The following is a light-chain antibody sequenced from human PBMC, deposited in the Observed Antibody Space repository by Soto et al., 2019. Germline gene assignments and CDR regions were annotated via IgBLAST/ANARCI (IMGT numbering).Light chain of an antibody. CDR1: DIGSQS. J-gene: IGLJ2*01. CDR2: DVY. V-gene: IGLV3-21*02. Sequence: SYELTQSPSLSVAPGQTATISCSGHDIGSQSVHWYQQRAGQAPVLVIYDVYDRPSGVPERFSGSISATTATLTISRVEVGDEADYYCQIWDGTLQHVIFGGGTQLTVL. CDR3: QIWDGTLQHVI.